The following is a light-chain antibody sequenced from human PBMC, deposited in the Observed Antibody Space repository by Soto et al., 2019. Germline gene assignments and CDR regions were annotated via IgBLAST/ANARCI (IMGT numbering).Light chain of an antibody. CDR3: QHYGAAPTWT. CDR1: QSVRSSY. J-gene: IGKJ1*01. CDR2: GAS. Sequence: EIVLTQSPGTLSLSPGERATLSCRASQSVRSSYLAWYQQKPGQAPRLLIYGASSSATGSPDRFSGSGSGSDFTLTISRLEPEDFAVYYCQHYGAAPTWTCGQGTKVEI. V-gene: IGKV3-20*01.